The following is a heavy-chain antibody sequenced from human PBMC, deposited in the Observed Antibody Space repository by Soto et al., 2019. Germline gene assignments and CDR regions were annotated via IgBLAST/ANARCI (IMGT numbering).Heavy chain of an antibody. Sequence: QITLKESGPTLVKPTQTLTLTCTFSGFSLSTIGMGVGWIRQPPGKALEWLALIYWDDDKSYSPSLKSRLTXTXXTSKNQVVLTMTNMDPVDTATYYCAHRGGKGDFDYWGQGTLVTVSS. CDR1: GFSLSTIGMG. V-gene: IGHV2-5*02. D-gene: IGHD3-16*01. CDR3: AHRGGKGDFDY. CDR2: IYWDDDK. J-gene: IGHJ4*02.